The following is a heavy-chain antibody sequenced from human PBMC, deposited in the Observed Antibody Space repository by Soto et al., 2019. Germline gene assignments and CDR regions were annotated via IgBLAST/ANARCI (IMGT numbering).Heavy chain of an antibody. D-gene: IGHD1-26*01. J-gene: IGHJ4*02. CDR2: ISGSGDST. V-gene: IGHV3-23*01. CDR1: GFTFSSYA. Sequence: EVQLLESGGGLVQPGGSLRLSCAASGFTFSSYAMRWVRQAPVKGLEWVSAISGSGDSTYYADSVKGRFTISRDNSKNTLYLQLNSLRAEETAVYYCARRGSGSYCDYWGQGTLVTVSS. CDR3: ARRGSGSYCDY.